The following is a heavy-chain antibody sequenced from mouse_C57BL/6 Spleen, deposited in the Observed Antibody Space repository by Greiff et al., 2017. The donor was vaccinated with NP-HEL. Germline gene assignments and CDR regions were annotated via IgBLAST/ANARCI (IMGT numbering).Heavy chain of an antibody. V-gene: IGHV1-15*01. CDR1: GYTFTDYD. CDR2: IDPETGGT. J-gene: IGHJ3*01. D-gene: IGHD1-1*01. Sequence: QVQLKESGAELVRPGASVTLSCKASGYTFTDYDMHWVKQTPVHGLEWIGAIDPETGGTAYNQKFKGKAILTADKSSSTAYMELRSLTSEDSAVYYCRRNYGSSPFAYWGQGTLVTVSA. CDR3: RRNYGSSPFAY.